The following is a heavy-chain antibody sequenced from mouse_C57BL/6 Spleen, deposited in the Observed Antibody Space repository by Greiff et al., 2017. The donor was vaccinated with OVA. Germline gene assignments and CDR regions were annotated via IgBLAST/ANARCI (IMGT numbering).Heavy chain of an antibody. V-gene: IGHV1-64*01. CDR1: GYTFTSYW. CDR3: ARQLRLQGYYYAMDY. D-gene: IGHD3-2*02. Sequence: QVQLQQSGAELVKPGASVKLSCKASGYTFTSYWMHWVKQRPGQGLEWIGMIHPNSGSTNYNEKFKSKATLTVDKSSSTAYMQLSSLTSEDSAVYYCARQLRLQGYYYAMDYWGQGTSVTVSS. J-gene: IGHJ4*01. CDR2: IHPNSGST.